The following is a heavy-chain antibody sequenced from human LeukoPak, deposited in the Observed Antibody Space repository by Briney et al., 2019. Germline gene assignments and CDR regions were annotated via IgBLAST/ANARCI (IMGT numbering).Heavy chain of an antibody. CDR1: GFTFSSYA. J-gene: IGHJ1*01. V-gene: IGHV3-7*01. Sequence: GGSLRLSCAASGFTFSSYAMSWVRQAPGKGLEWVANIKQDGSEKYYVDSVKGRFTISRDNAKNSLYLQMNSLRAEDTAVYYXXXXXXXXGELLSLYFQHWGQGTLVTVSS. D-gene: IGHD3-10*01. CDR3: XXXXXXXGELLSLYFQH. CDR2: IKQDGSEK.